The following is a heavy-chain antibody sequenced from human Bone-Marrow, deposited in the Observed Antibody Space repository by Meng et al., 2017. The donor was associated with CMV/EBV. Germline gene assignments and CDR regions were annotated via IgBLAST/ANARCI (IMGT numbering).Heavy chain of an antibody. D-gene: IGHD6-19*01. Sequence: GESLKISCAASGFTFSGSAMHWVRQASGKGLEWVGRIRSIANSYATAYAATVKGRFTISRDDSKITAYLQMGSRKAKDTAVYDCTTPAVGGTFWFDPWGQGTLVTVSS. CDR2: IRSIANSYAT. V-gene: IGHV3-73*01. J-gene: IGHJ5*02. CDR1: GFTFSGSA. CDR3: TTPAVGGTFWFDP.